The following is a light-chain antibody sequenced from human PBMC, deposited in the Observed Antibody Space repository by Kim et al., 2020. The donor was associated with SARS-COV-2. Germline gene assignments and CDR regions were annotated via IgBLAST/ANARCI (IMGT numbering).Light chain of an antibody. J-gene: IGLJ1*01. Sequence: GQSVTISCTGTSSDIGAYDFVSWYQQHPGKAPKLMIYDVTKRPSGVPDRFSGSESGNTASLTISGLQAEDEADYYCCSYAGTYSFVFGSGTKVTVL. V-gene: IGLV2-11*01. CDR2: DVT. CDR3: CSYAGTYSFV. CDR1: SSDIGAYDF.